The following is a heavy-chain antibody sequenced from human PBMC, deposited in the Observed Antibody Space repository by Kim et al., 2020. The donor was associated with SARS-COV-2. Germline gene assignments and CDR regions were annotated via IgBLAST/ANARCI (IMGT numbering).Heavy chain of an antibody. J-gene: IGHJ6*03. CDR1: GFTFSSYA. CDR2: ISYDGSNK. V-gene: IGHV3-30-3*01. Sequence: GGSLRLSCAASGFTFSSYAMHWVRQAPGKGLEWVAVISYDGSNKYYADSVKGRFTISRDNSKNTLYLQMNSLRAEDTAVYYCARDRSSLWFMWMDVWGKG. D-gene: IGHD3-10*01. CDR3: ARDRSSLWFMWMDV.